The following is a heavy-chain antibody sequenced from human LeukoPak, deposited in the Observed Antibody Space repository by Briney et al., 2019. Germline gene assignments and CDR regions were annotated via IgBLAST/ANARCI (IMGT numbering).Heavy chain of an antibody. CDR1: GFTFSSYG. J-gene: IGHJ4*02. Sequence: GSLRPSCAASGFTFSSYGMHWVRQAPGKGLEWVAVISYDGSNKYYADSVKGRFTISRDNSKNTLYLQMNSPRAEDTAVYYCAKDREGIYSDYWGQGTLVTVSS. CDR2: ISYDGSNK. V-gene: IGHV3-30*18. CDR3: AKDREGIYSDY.